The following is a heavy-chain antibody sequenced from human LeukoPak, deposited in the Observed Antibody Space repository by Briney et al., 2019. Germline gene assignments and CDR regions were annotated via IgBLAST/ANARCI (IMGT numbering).Heavy chain of an antibody. CDR2: IYYSGST. J-gene: IGHJ4*02. V-gene: IGHV4-59*07. CDR1: GGSIRSYY. Sequence: ASDPLSLLCTVCGGSIRSYYWIWVRQPRGKGLEWIGYIYYSGSTNYNPSLKSRVTISVDTSKNQFSLKLSSVTAADTAVYYCAVGRGYSGLDYWGQGTLVTVSS. CDR3: AVGRGYSGLDY. D-gene: IGHD5-12*01.